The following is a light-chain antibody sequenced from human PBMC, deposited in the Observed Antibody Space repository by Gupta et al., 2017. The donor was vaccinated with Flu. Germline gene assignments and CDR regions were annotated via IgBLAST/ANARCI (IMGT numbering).Light chain of an antibody. CDR2: AKH. CDR1: SLRSYY. Sequence: SSELTQDPAVSVALGQTVRITCQGDSLRSYYANWYQQTPGQAPVLVIYAKHNRPSGIPDRFSGSNLGNTASLTITGAQAEDAADYYCHSADPSGNQVVFGGGTKLTVL. CDR3: HSADPSGNQVV. V-gene: IGLV3-19*01. J-gene: IGLJ2*01.